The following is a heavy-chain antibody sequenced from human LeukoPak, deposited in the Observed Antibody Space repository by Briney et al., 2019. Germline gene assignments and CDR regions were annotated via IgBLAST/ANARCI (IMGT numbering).Heavy chain of an antibody. V-gene: IGHV3-7*01. Sequence: GGSLRLSCAAPGFTFNRYWMSWVRQAPGNGLDWVANIKQDGSEKYYVDSVKGRCTISRDNAKNSLYLQMNSLRAEDTAVYYCAGGMYSGSFDPWGQGTLVTVSS. CDR3: AGGMYSGSFDP. J-gene: IGHJ5*02. CDR1: GFTFNRYW. CDR2: IKQDGSEK. D-gene: IGHD1-26*01.